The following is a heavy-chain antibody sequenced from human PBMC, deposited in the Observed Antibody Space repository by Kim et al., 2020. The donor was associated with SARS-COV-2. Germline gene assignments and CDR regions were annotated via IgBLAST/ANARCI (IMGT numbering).Heavy chain of an antibody. CDR1: GFTFSSYA. J-gene: IGHJ4*02. CDR3: AKGSRYQLLIGFFLDY. Sequence: GGSLRLSCAASGFTFSSYAMSWVRQAPGKGLEWVSAISGSGGSTYYADSVKGRFTISRDNSKNTLYLQMNSLRAEDTAVYYCAKGSRYQLLIGFFLDYWGQGTLVTVSS. CDR2: ISGSGGST. V-gene: IGHV3-23*01. D-gene: IGHD2-2*01.